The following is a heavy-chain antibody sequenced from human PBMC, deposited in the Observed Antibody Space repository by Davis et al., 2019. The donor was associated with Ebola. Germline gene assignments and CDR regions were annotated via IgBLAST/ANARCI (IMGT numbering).Heavy chain of an antibody. Sequence: SVKVSCKASGGTFSSYTISWVRQAPGQGLEWMGRIIPILGIANYAQKFQGRVTITADKSTSTAYMELRSLRSDDTAVYYCARQGSHLRYYYYYGMDVWGQGTTVTVSS. D-gene: IGHD2-15*01. J-gene: IGHJ6*02. V-gene: IGHV1-69*02. CDR3: ARQGSHLRYYYYYGMDV. CDR2: IIPILGIA. CDR1: GGTFSSYT.